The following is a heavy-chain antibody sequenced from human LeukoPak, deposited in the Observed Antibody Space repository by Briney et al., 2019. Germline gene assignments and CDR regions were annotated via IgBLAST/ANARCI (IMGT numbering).Heavy chain of an antibody. Sequence: GGSLRLSCAASGFTFSNYAMTWVRLAPGKGLEWVSSISSSSYIYYAASVKGRFTISRDNAKNSLYLQMNSLRAEDTAVYYCARDHADTATHYWGQGTLVTVSS. J-gene: IGHJ4*02. CDR1: GFTFSNYA. V-gene: IGHV3-21*01. D-gene: IGHD5-18*01. CDR3: ARDHADTATHY. CDR2: ISSSSYI.